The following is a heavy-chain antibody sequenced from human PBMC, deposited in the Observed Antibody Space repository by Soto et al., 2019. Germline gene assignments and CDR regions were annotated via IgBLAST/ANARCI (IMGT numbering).Heavy chain of an antibody. V-gene: IGHV3-33*01. J-gene: IGHJ6*03. CDR1: GFTFSSYG. Sequence: GGSLRLSCAASGFTFSSYGMHWVRQAPGKGLEWVAVIWYDGSNKYYADSVKGRFTISRENSKNTLYLQMNSLRAEDTAVYYCARDPYYYGSGSYMYYYYYYYMDVWGKGTTVTVSS. CDR2: IWYDGSNK. D-gene: IGHD3-10*01. CDR3: ARDPYYYGSGSYMYYYYYYYMDV.